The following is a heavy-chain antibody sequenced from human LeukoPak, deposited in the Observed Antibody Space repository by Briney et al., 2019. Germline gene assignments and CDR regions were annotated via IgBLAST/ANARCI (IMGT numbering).Heavy chain of an antibody. CDR1: GGSISLYY. Sequence: SETLSLTCTVPGGSISLYYWNWIRQPAGKGLEWIGRIFTSGTTNYNPSLKSRVTMSVDTSKSQFSLALSSVTAADTAVYYCAREISGSYYNPLGYMDVWGKGTTVTVSS. CDR2: IFTSGTT. J-gene: IGHJ6*03. D-gene: IGHD3-10*01. CDR3: AREISGSYYNPLGYMDV. V-gene: IGHV4-4*07.